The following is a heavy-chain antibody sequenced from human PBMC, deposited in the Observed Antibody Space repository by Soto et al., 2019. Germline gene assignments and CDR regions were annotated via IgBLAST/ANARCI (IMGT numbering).Heavy chain of an antibody. CDR1: GFTFSSYK. CDR3: ATLGGPQLGARDY. V-gene: IGHV3-74*01. J-gene: IGHJ4*02. CDR2: IDGDGTGT. D-gene: IGHD7-27*01. Sequence: EVQLVESGGGLVQPGGSLRLSCAASGFTFSSYKIHWVRQAPGKGLVWVSRIDGDGTGTNYADSVKGRFTISRDNAKNTLYLLMNSLRVDDTAVYYCATLGGPQLGARDYWGQGTLVTVSS.